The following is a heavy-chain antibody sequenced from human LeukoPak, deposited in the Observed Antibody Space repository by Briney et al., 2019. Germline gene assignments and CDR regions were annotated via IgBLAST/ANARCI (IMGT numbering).Heavy chain of an antibody. CDR2: IKSKTDGGTT. J-gene: IGHJ4*02. V-gene: IGHV3-15*01. Sequence: ETLSLTCAVYGGSFSGYYWSWIRQPPGKGLEWVGRIKSKTDGGTTDYAAPVKGRFTISRDDSKNTLYLQMNSLKTEDTAVYYCTTAGVQYRDYWGQGTLVTVSS. D-gene: IGHD4-11*01. CDR3: TTAGVQYRDY. CDR1: GGSFSGYY.